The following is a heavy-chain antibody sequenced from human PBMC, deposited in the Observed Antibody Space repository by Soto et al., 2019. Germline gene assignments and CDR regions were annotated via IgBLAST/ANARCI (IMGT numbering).Heavy chain of an antibody. Sequence: QLQLQESGSGLVKPSQTLSLTCAVSGGSISSGGYSWNWIRQPPGKGLEWIGYIYHNGSTYYTPSLKSRVTISVHRAKNQFSLKLSSVTAADTAVYYCASSHAGTHITAAVHWGQGTLVTVSS. CDR2: IYHNGST. D-gene: IGHD6-13*01. J-gene: IGHJ4*02. CDR3: ASSHAGTHITAAVH. V-gene: IGHV4-30-2*01. CDR1: GGSISSGGYS.